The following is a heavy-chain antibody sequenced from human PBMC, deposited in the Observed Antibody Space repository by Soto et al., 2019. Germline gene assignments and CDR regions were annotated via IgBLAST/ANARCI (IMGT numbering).Heavy chain of an antibody. V-gene: IGHV3-48*01. CDR2: ISSSSSTI. CDR3: VKTEDATSRPHYYYYGMDV. Sequence: GGSLRLSCAASGFTFSSYSMNWVRQAPGKGLEWVSYISSSSSTIYYADSVKGRFTISRDNAKNSLYLQMNSLRAEDTAVYYCVKTEDATSRPHYYYYGMDVWGQGTTVTVSS. J-gene: IGHJ6*02. D-gene: IGHD5-12*01. CDR1: GFTFSSYS.